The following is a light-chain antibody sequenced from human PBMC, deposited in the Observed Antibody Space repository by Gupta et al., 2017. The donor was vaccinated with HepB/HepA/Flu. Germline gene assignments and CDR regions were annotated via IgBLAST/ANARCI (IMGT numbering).Light chain of an antibody. CDR2: GAS. V-gene: IGKV3-15*01. Sequence: ETVMTQTPATLSVSPGERATLSCRASQSISKNLAWYQQKPGQAPRLLIYGASTRATGVPARFSGSGDGKEFTLTITSRQSEDFAVYYCQQYNFWPPWTFGQGTRVEIK. J-gene: IGKJ1*01. CDR3: QQYNFWPPWT. CDR1: QSISKN.